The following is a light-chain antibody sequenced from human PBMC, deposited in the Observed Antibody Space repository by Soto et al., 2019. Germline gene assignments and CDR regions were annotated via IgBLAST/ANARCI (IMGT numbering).Light chain of an antibody. CDR2: ASS. Sequence: DIQMTQSPSSLSASVGDRVTITCRGSQSISSCLDWYQQKPGKAPKLLIYASSSLKSGVPSRFSGSGSGTEFTLTSLRLEPYDSSSCHRSQYSIIWTFGQGTKVDIK. CDR3: SQYSIIWT. J-gene: IGKJ1*01. CDR1: QSISSC. V-gene: IGKV1-5*01.